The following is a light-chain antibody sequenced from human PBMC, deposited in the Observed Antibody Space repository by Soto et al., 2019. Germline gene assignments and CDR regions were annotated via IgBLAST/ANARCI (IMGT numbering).Light chain of an antibody. J-gene: IGKJ5*01. Sequence: EIVMTQSPFSLSCSPGGGGTLSFIASQSLSSSYLAWYQQKPGQAPRLLIYDASNRATGIPARFSGSGSGTDFTLTINSLEPEDFAVYYCQQRSNWPSITFGQGTRLEIK. CDR3: QQRSNWPSIT. CDR2: DAS. CDR1: QSLSSSY. V-gene: IGKV3-11*01.